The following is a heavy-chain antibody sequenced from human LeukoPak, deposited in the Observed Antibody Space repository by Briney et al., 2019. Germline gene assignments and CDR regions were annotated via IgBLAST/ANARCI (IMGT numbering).Heavy chain of an antibody. V-gene: IGHV3-23*01. CDR3: AKDMYYYDSSGYYYFPPYFDY. CDR1: GFTFSSYA. D-gene: IGHD3-22*01. Sequence: PGGSLRLSCAASGFTFSSYAMCWVRQAPGKGLEWVSAISGSGGSTYYADSVKGRFTISRDNSKHPLYLPMNSLSAEDMAVYYCAKDMYYYDSSGYYYFPPYFDYWGQGTLVTVSS. J-gene: IGHJ4*02. CDR2: ISGSGGST.